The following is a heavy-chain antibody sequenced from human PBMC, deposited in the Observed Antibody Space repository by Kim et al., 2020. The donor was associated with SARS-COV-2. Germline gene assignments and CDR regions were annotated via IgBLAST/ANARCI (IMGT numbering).Heavy chain of an antibody. CDR2: INHSGST. V-gene: IGHV4-34*01. D-gene: IGHD3-22*01. J-gene: IGHJ1*01. Sequence: SETLSLTCAVYGESFSGYYWSWIRQAPGKGLEWIGEINHSGSTNYNPSLKSRVTISADTSKNQFSLKLSSVTAADTAVYYCARLRGGRGYCAVVSCGQG. CDR1: GESFSGYY. CDR3: ARLRGGRGYCAVVS.